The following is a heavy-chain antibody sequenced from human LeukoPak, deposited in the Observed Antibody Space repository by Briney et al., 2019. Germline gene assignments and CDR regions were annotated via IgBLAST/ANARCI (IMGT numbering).Heavy chain of an antibody. Sequence: PGGSLRLSCAASGFTFSNYEMNWVRQAPGKGLEWVSYISAIDSTTYCADSVKGRFTISRDNAKNSLYLQMNSLRVEDTAVYHCARGLASSYWPHWFDPWGQGTLVSVSS. D-gene: IGHD2-15*01. V-gene: IGHV3-48*03. CDR1: GFTFSNYE. CDR3: ARGLASSYWPHWFDP. J-gene: IGHJ5*02. CDR2: ISAIDSTT.